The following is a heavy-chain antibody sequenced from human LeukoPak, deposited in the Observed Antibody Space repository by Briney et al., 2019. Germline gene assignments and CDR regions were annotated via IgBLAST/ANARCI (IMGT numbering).Heavy chain of an antibody. CDR2: IYPGDSGT. D-gene: IGHD6-19*01. CDR1: GYSFTTYW. J-gene: IGHJ4*02. Sequence: GESLKISCKGSGYSFTTYWIAWVRQMPGKGLEWMGIIYPGDSGTRYSPSFQGQVSISVGKSITTAYLQWSSLKASDTAMYYCARREGSGWSAYWGQGTLVTVSS. V-gene: IGHV5-51*01. CDR3: ARREGSGWSAY.